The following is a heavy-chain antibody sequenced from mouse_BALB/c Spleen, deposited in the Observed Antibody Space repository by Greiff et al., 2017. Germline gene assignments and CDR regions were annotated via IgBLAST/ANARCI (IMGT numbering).Heavy chain of an antibody. CDR2: ISSGGST. D-gene: IGHD1-2*01. CDR3: ARGEDYGLDY. J-gene: IGHJ2*01. CDR1: GFTFSSYA. Sequence: EVKLVESGGGLVKPGGSLKLSCAASGFTFSSYAMSWVRQTPEKRLEWVASISSGGSTYYPDSVKGRFTISRDNARNILYLQMSSLRSEDTAMYYCARGEDYGLDYWGQGTTLTVSS. V-gene: IGHV5-6-5*01.